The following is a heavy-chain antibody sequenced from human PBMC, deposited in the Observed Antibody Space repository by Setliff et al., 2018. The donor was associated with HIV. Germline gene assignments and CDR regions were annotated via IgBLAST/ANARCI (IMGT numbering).Heavy chain of an antibody. J-gene: IGHJ4*02. D-gene: IGHD3-22*01. V-gene: IGHV1-2*04. Sequence: ASVKVSCKASGYSFTDYYIHWVRQAPGQGLEWMGWINPKSDGTNYAQKFQGWITMTRDTSISTAYMELSRLRSDDTAVYYCARGMDYYDTSGYYQYYFGYWGQGTLVTVSS. CDR2: INPKSDGT. CDR1: GYSFTDYY. CDR3: ARGMDYYDTSGYYQYYFGY.